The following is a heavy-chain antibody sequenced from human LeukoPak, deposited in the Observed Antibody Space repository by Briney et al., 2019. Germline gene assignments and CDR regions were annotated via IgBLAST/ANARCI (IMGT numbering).Heavy chain of an antibody. Sequence: ASVKVSCKASGYTFTSYYMHWVRQAPGQGLELMGIINPSGGSTSYAQKFQGRVTMTRDTSTSTVYMELSSLRSEDTAVYYCARDRIAAAGTFHYYYYYGMDVWGQGTTVTVSS. CDR1: GYTFTSYY. CDR3: ARDRIAAAGTFHYYYYYGMDV. CDR2: INPSGGST. D-gene: IGHD6-13*01. J-gene: IGHJ6*02. V-gene: IGHV1-46*01.